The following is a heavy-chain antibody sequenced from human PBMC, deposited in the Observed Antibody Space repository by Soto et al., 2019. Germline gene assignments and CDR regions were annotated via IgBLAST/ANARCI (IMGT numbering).Heavy chain of an antibody. Sequence: GGSLRLSCAASGFTFSSYGMHWVRQAPGRGLEWVAVIWYDGSNKYYADSVKGRFTISRDNSKNTLYLQMNSLRAEDTAVYYCARDITSRIGGYSYGYSDYWGQGTLVTVSS. CDR3: ARDITSRIGGYSYGYSDY. CDR1: GFTFSSYG. J-gene: IGHJ4*02. D-gene: IGHD5-18*01. CDR2: IWYDGSNK. V-gene: IGHV3-33*01.